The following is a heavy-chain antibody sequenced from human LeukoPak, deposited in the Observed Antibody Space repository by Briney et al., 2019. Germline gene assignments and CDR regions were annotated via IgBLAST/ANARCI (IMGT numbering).Heavy chain of an antibody. V-gene: IGHV4-4*02. CDR2: IYHSGST. J-gene: IGHJ2*01. CDR3: ARDPGHSYGLRYWYFDL. CDR1: GGSISSSNW. Sequence: SETLSLTCAVSGGSISSSNWWSWVRQPPGKGLEWIGEIYHSGSTNYNPSLKSRVTISVDKSKNQFSLKLSSVTAADTAVYYCARDPGHSYGLRYWYFDLWGRGTLVTVSS. D-gene: IGHD5-18*01.